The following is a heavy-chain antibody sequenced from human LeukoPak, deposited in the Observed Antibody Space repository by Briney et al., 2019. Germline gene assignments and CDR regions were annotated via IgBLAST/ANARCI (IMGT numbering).Heavy chain of an antibody. J-gene: IGHJ4*02. CDR3: AKDQWALWVLDY. D-gene: IGHD3-16*01. V-gene: IGHV3-23*01. CDR2: ISGSGVTT. CDR1: GFTFSSYA. Sequence: GGSLRLSCAASGFTFSSYAMSWVRQAPGKGLEWVSAISGSGVTTYYADSVKGRFTISRDNSKNTLYLQMNSLRAEDTAVYYCAKDQWALWVLDYWGQGTLVTVSS.